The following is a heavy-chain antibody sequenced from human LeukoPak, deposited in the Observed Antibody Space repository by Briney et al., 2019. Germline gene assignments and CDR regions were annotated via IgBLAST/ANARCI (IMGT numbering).Heavy chain of an antibody. V-gene: IGHV4-59*01. CDR2: VDHTGST. J-gene: IGHJ6*03. D-gene: IGHD1-1*01. CDR3: ARGRVSSSTWYSTYYYYFYMDV. Sequence: SETLSLTCSVSDDSITMYYWTWIRQPPGKGLEWIGYVDHTGSTNFNPSLNGRVSISRDTTKNPFSLRLRSVTAADTAVYFCARGRVSSSTWYSTYYYYFYMDVWGKGTTVIVSS. CDR1: DDSITMYY.